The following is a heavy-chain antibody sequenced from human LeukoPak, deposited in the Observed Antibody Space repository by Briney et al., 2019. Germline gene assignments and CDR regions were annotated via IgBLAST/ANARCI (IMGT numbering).Heavy chain of an antibody. CDR3: AMRASGYCSSTTCFFDY. Sequence: GESLKISCKGSGYSFTSYWIGWVRQMPGRGLEWMGIIYPGDSDTRYSPSFQGQVTISADKSISTAYLQWSSLKASDTAMYYCAMRASGYCSSTTCFFDYWGQGTLVTVSS. J-gene: IGHJ4*02. V-gene: IGHV5-51*01. D-gene: IGHD2-2*01. CDR1: GYSFTSYW. CDR2: IYPGDSDT.